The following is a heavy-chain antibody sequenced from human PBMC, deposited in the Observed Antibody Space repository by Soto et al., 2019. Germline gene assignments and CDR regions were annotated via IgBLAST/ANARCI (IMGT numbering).Heavy chain of an antibody. CDR1: GYTFTSYD. CDR2: MSPNSGAT. Sequence: GASVKVSCKASGYTFTSYDINWVRQATGQGLEWMGWMSPNSGATGYAQKFQGRVTMTRDTSISTAYMELSNLRSEDTAIYYCARDPGYSYGYNWGQGTLVTVSS. J-gene: IGHJ4*02. D-gene: IGHD5-18*01. V-gene: IGHV1-8*01. CDR3: ARDPGYSYGYN.